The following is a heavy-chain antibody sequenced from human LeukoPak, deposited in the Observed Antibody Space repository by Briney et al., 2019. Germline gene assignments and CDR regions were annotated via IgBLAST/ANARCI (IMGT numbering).Heavy chain of an antibody. J-gene: IGHJ3*01. Sequence: GGSLRLSCAASGFTFTNAWMSWVRQAPGKGLEWVGRIKSKTDGETTEYAAPVKGRFTISRDDSKNTLYLQMNSLKTEDTAVYYCTTDPWIAAAPWGQGTMVTVSS. CDR1: GFTFTNAW. V-gene: IGHV3-15*01. CDR2: IKSKTDGETT. CDR3: TTDPWIAAAP. D-gene: IGHD6-13*01.